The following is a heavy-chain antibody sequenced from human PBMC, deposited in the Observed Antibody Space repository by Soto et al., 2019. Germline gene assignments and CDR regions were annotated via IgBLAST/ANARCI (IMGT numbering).Heavy chain of an antibody. CDR3: ARDGYGYNSLDN. D-gene: IGHD3-16*02. CDR1: GFIFDDHV. Sequence: EVQLVESGGGLVHPGRSLRLSCVASGFIFDDHVMHWVRQVPGKGLEWVGHITWDGYSIGYGGSVRGRFTISRDNAKNSLYLQMNNLRAEDTAVYYCARDGYGYNSLDNWGQGTLVTVSS. J-gene: IGHJ4*02. CDR2: ITWDGYSI. V-gene: IGHV3-9*01.